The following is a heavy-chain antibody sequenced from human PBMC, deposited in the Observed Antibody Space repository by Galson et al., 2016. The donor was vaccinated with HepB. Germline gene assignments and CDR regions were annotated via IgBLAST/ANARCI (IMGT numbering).Heavy chain of an antibody. J-gene: IGHJ4*02. V-gene: IGHV3-30*18. CDR3: AKRHEDCPAVGCSVGY. D-gene: IGHD3-10*02. Sequence: SLRLSCAASGFTFSNSGMHWVRQAPGKGLEWVAADSMDGRRNFYADSVKGRFTISRDNSNNVLFLQMSRLRADDPAVYYCAKRHEDCPAVGCSVGYWGQGTLVSVSS. CDR1: GFTFSNSG. CDR2: DSMDGRRN.